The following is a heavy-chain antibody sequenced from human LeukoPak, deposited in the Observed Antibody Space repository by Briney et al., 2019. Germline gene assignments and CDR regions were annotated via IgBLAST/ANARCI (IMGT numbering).Heavy chain of an antibody. J-gene: IGHJ6*02. Sequence: SETLSLTCTVSGGSFSRYYWTWIRQPPGKGLEWIGDIHYSGSTNYNPSPKSRVTISIDTSKNQFSLRLSSVTAVDTAVYYCVRVSGATITTYCGMDVWGQGTTVTVS. CDR2: IHYSGST. D-gene: IGHD5-12*01. CDR3: VRVSGATITTYCGMDV. V-gene: IGHV4-59*01. CDR1: GGSFSRYY.